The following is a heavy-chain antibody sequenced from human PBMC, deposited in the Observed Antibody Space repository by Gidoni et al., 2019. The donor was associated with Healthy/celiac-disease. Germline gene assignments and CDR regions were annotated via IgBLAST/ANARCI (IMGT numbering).Heavy chain of an antibody. CDR2: ISSSSSYI. Sequence: EVQLVESGGGLVKPGGSLRLSCAASGFTFSSYSMNWVRQAPGKGLEWVSSISSSSSYIYYADSVKGRFTISRDNAKNSLYLQMNSLRAEDTAVYYCARGLGYGGNSAHTCALWGQGTLVTVSS. CDR1: GFTFSSYS. V-gene: IGHV3-21*01. CDR3: ARGLGYGGNSAHTCAL. D-gene: IGHD4-17*01. J-gene: IGHJ4*02.